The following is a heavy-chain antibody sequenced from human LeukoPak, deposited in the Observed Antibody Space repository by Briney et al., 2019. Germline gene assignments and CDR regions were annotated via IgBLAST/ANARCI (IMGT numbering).Heavy chain of an antibody. Sequence: GESLKISCKASGYSFTSHYIGRVRQMPGKGLEWMGIIYPTDSNTRYSPSFQGQVTISADKSINTAYLQWTSLKASDTAMYYCARRYCGGGTCYYFDYWGQGTLVTVSS. CDR1: GYSFTSHY. D-gene: IGHD2-15*01. CDR2: IYPTDSNT. CDR3: ARRYCGGGTCYYFDY. V-gene: IGHV5-51*01. J-gene: IGHJ4*02.